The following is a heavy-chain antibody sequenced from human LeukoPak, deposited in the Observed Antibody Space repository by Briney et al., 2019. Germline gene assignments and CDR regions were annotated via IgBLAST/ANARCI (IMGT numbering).Heavy chain of an antibody. J-gene: IGHJ4*02. CDR2: IKQDGSEK. CDR3: ARGIYYFDTTGYCELID. Sequence: GGSLRLSCAASGFTFTSYWMSWVRQAPGKGLEWVANIKQDGSEKFYVDSVRGRFTISRDNAKTSLYLQMSRLKVEDTAVYFCARGIYYFDTTGYCELIDWGRGTLVTVSS. V-gene: IGHV3-7*04. CDR1: GFTFTSYW. D-gene: IGHD2-2*03.